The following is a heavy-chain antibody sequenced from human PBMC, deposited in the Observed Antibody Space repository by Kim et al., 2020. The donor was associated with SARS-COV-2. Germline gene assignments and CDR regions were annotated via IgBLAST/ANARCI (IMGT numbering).Heavy chain of an antibody. V-gene: IGHV3-74*01. Sequence: GGSLRLSCAASGFTFSNYWMHWVRLAPGKGLVWVSRIYSDGTSANYADYVKGRFTISRDNAKNTLFLQMNNLTAEDTALYYCARASSTSCFYWGQGTLVTVSS. CDR3: ARASSTSCFY. CDR1: GFTFSNYW. D-gene: IGHD2-2*01. CDR2: IYSDGTSA. J-gene: IGHJ4*01.